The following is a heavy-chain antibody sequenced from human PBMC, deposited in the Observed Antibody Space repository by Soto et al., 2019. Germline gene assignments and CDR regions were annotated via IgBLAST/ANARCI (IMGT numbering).Heavy chain of an antibody. CDR3: AGHVFQYNWMDP. CDR2: INHSGTT. Sequence: QVQLQQWGAGLLEPSETLSLTCGISGGSFSGFYWSWIRQSPGKGLEWIGEINHSGTTHYNPSLESSVNMWIDASKAQFDLNVNSVTAEDTAIYYCAGHVFQYNWMDPWGQGTLVSVSS. J-gene: IGHJ5*02. D-gene: IGHD3-10*02. CDR1: GGSFSGFY. V-gene: IGHV4-34*01.